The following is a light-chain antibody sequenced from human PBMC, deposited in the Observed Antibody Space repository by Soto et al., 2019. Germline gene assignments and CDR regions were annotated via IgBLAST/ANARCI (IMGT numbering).Light chain of an antibody. Sequence: EIVLTQSPATLSLSPGERATLSCRASQSVSSYLAWYQQKPGQAPRLLIYYISTRATGIPARFSGSGSGTDFTLTITRLEPEDFAVYYCQQYGRSPTFGQGTKVDIK. CDR3: QQYGRSPT. J-gene: IGKJ1*01. V-gene: IGKV3-11*01. CDR1: QSVSSY. CDR2: YIS.